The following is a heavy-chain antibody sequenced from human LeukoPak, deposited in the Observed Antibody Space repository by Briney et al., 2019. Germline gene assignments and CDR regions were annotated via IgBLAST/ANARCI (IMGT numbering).Heavy chain of an antibody. CDR1: GGSVSSGSYY. J-gene: IGHJ6*04. V-gene: IGHV4-61*01. CDR3: ARDRVVDTAMVGYYYGMDV. D-gene: IGHD5-18*01. CDR2: IYYSGGT. Sequence: SETLSLTCTVSGGSVSSGSYYWSWIRQPPGKGLEWIGYIYYSGGTNYNPSLKSRVTISVDTSKNQFSLKLSSVTAADTAVYYCARDRVVDTAMVGYYYGMDVWGKGTTVTVSS.